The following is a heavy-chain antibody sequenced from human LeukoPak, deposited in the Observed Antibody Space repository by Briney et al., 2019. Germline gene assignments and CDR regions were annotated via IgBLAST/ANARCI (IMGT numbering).Heavy chain of an antibody. D-gene: IGHD1-26*01. J-gene: IGHJ4*02. CDR1: GFTFSSYA. Sequence: GGSLGLSCAASGFTFSSYAMSWVRQAPGKGLEWVSATSGNGVSTYYADSVRGRFTISRDNSMNTLYLQMNSLRAEDTAVYYCAKDDGKYQFDYWGQGTLVTVSS. CDR3: AKDDGKYQFDY. CDR2: TSGNGVST. V-gene: IGHV3-23*01.